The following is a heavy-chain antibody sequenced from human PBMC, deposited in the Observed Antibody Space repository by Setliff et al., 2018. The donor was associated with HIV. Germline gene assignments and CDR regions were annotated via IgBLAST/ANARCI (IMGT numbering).Heavy chain of an antibody. D-gene: IGHD2-21*01. CDR2: ISGSGVNS. CDR3: AKLQEGHVYSHYDS. V-gene: IGHV3-23*01. CDR1: GFTFSNYV. Sequence: PGGSLRLSCAASGFTFSNYVINWVRQAPGKGLEWISGISGSGVNSYYADSVKGRLTISRDNSQNALYLHMNSLRAEDTAVYYCAKLQEGHVYSHYDSWGQGTLVTVSS. J-gene: IGHJ4*02.